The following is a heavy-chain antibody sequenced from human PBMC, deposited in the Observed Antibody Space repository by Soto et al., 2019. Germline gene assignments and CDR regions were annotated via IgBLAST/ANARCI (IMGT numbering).Heavy chain of an antibody. Sequence: QVQLVQSGAEEKKPGASVKVSCKASGYTFTSYAMHWVRQAPGQRLEWMGWINAGNGNTKYSQKFQGRVTITRDTSASTAYMELSSMRSEDTAVYYCARGSGPMIEWHWGQGTLVTVSS. CDR2: INAGNGNT. CDR3: ARGSGPMIEWH. J-gene: IGHJ4*02. CDR1: GYTFTSYA. D-gene: IGHD3-22*01. V-gene: IGHV1-3*05.